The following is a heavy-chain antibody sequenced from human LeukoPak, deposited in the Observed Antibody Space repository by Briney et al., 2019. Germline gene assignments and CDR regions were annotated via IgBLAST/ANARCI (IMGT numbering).Heavy chain of an antibody. CDR3: VRVCDSDCQGAHAFDI. D-gene: IGHD2-21*02. Sequence: GGSLRLSCAVSGLILSDHYIDWVRQAAGKGLEWVGRTRNKTKSYSTAYAASGEGRFTISRDELENSVYLEMNSLKSEDTAVYYCVRVCDSDCQGAHAFDIWGQGTKVTVSS. J-gene: IGHJ3*02. CDR1: GLILSDHY. V-gene: IGHV3-72*01. CDR2: TRNKTKSYST.